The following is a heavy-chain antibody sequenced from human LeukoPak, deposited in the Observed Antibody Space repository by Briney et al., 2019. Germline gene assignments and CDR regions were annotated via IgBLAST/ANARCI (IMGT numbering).Heavy chain of an antibody. CDR1: GGSISSSN. J-gene: IGHJ4*02. Sequence: ETLSLTCAVSGGSISSSNWWSWVRQAPGKGLEWVSGISGSGDNTYYADSVKGRFTISRDNSKNTLYVQVNSLGTEDTAAYYCAKGSYYDSSGSFYFDYWGQGTLVTVSS. CDR3: AKGSYYDSSGSFYFDY. D-gene: IGHD3-22*01. V-gene: IGHV3-23*01. CDR2: ISGSGDNT.